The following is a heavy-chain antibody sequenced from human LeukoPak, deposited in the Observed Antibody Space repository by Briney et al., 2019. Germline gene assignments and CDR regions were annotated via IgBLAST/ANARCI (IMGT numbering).Heavy chain of an antibody. CDR2: IYSGGST. CDR1: GFTVSTYY. V-gene: IGHV3-53*01. CDR3: TRGLGYCTSTTCLLPFDY. Sequence: GGSLRLSCAASGFTVSTYYMTWVRQAPGKGLECVSVIYSGGSTYYADSVKGRFTVSRDNSKNTLYLQMNSLRAEDTAMYYCTRGLGYCTSTTCLLPFDYWGQGTLVTVSS. J-gene: IGHJ4*02. D-gene: IGHD2-2*01.